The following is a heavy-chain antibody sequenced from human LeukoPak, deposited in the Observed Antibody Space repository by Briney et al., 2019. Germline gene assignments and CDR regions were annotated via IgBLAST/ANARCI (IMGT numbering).Heavy chain of an antibody. D-gene: IGHD3-10*01. Sequence: TGGSLRLSCAASGFTFSSYAMSWVRQAPGKGLEWVSAFCGSGVSTYYPDSVKVLFTISRDNPKNPLYLQMNILSAEHTAVYYCAKECLLFWELEDYWGQGTLVTVSS. J-gene: IGHJ4*02. CDR2: FCGSGVST. CDR1: GFTFSSYA. CDR3: AKECLLFWELEDY. V-gene: IGHV3-23*01.